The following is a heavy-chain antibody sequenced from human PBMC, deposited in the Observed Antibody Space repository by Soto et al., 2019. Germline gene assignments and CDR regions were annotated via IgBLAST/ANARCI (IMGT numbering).Heavy chain of an antibody. J-gene: IGHJ4*02. CDR1: GFTYSGYG. CDR3: ARDSAWLFDS. Sequence: SGGSLRLSCAVSGFTYSGYGMHWVRQAPGKGLEWVAVIWYDGSNKYYADSVKGRFIISRDDSKNTLSLQMNSLRAEDTAVYYCARDSAWLFDSWGQGTLVTVSS. CDR2: IWYDGSNK. D-gene: IGHD5-12*01. V-gene: IGHV3-33*01.